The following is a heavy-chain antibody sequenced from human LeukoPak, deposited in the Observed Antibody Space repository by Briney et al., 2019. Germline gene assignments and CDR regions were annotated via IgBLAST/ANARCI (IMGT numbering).Heavy chain of an antibody. CDR1: GGSFSGYY. J-gene: IGHJ4*02. CDR2: INHSGNT. D-gene: IGHD4-17*01. V-gene: IGHV4-34*01. CDR3: ARRVHYGDYFDY. Sequence: PSETLSLTCAVYGGSFSGYYWSWIRQPPGKGLEWIGEINHSGNTNYNPSLKSRVTISVDTSKNQFSLKLSSVTAADTAVYYCARRVHYGDYFDYWGQGTLVTVSS.